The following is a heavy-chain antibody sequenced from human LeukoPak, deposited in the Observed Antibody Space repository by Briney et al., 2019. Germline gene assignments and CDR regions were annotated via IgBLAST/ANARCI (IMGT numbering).Heavy chain of an antibody. CDR2: ISYDGSNK. CDR1: GLTFSSYG. J-gene: IGHJ4*02. D-gene: IGHD2-2*01. Sequence: PGGSLRLSCAASGLTFSSYGMHWVRQAPGKGLEWVAVISYDGSNKYYADSVKGRFTISRDNSKNTLYLQMNSLRAEDTAVYYCAKDSAPRPAAPGAFDYWGQGTLVTVSS. V-gene: IGHV3-30*18. CDR3: AKDSAPRPAAPGAFDY.